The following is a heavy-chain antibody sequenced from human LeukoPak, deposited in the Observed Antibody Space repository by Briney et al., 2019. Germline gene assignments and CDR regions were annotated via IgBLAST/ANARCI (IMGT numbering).Heavy chain of an antibody. Sequence: SSETLSLTCTVSGGSISSSSYYWGWIRQPPGKGLEWIGSIYYSGSTYYNPSLKSRVTISVDTSKNQFSLKLSSVTAADTAVYYCARCGYYYTDAFDIWGQGTMVTVSS. CDR2: IYYSGST. V-gene: IGHV4-39*07. D-gene: IGHD3-22*01. J-gene: IGHJ3*02. CDR1: GGSISSSSYY. CDR3: ARCGYYYTDAFDI.